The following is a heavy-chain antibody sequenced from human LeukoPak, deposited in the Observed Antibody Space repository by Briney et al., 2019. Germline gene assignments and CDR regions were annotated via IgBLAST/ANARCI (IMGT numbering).Heavy chain of an antibody. CDR3: TTYRGRDYYWGLNY. J-gene: IGHJ4*02. Sequence: SETLSVTSGVYGGSFSAYYWSWIRQPPGKGLERIGEISHRGSTNYNPSLKSRVTISLDTSKNQFSLKLSSVTAADTAVYYCTTYRGRDYYWGLNYWDQGTLVTVSS. V-gene: IGHV4-34*01. CDR1: GGSFSAYY. CDR2: ISHRGST. D-gene: IGHD3-22*01.